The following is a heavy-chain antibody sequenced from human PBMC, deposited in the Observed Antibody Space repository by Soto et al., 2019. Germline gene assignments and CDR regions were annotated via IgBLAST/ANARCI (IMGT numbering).Heavy chain of an antibody. CDR3: ARGLIVWFGELSRRGGHYYYLDV. J-gene: IGHJ6*03. CDR2: INDSGNI. Sequence: KPSETLSLTCAVHGASFSGYQWTWIRQTPGKGLEWIGEINDSGNINYNPSLKSRVTISLDTPKKQISLKLSSVTAADSAVYYWARGLIVWFGELSRRGGHYYYLDVWGKGTTVTVPS. CDR1: GASFSGYQ. D-gene: IGHD3-10*01. V-gene: IGHV4-34*01.